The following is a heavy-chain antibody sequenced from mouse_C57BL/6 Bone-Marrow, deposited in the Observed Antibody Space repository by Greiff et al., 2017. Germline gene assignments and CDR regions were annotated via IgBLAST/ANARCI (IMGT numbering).Heavy chain of an antibody. D-gene: IGHD2-4*01. J-gene: IGHJ3*01. V-gene: IGHV7-3*01. CDR3: ARYDYGFAY. Sequence: EVQRVESGGGLVQPGGSLSLSCAASGFTFTDYYMSWVRQPPGKALEWLGSIRNKANGYTTEYSASVKGRFTISRDNSQSILYLQMNALRAEDSATYYCARYDYGFAYWGQGTLVTVSA. CDR1: GFTFTDYY. CDR2: IRNKANGYTT.